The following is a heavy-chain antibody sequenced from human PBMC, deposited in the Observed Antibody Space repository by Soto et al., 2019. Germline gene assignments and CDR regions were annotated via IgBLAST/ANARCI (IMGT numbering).Heavy chain of an antibody. V-gene: IGHV3-33*01. J-gene: IGHJ5*02. CDR1: GGIPSRCC. D-gene: IGHD2-2*02. Sequence: SGGIPSRCCKHVGRQVPGKRQEWVAVIWYDGSNKYSADSVKGRFTIARDNSKNTLNLHMTSLRPEDTAVYYRPSRYTPGPTPLDHCGHGNLVTLPS. CDR2: IWYDGSNK. CDR3: PSRYTPGPTPLDH.